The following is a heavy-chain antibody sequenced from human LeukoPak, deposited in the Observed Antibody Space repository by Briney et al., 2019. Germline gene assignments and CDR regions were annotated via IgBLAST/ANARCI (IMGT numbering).Heavy chain of an antibody. CDR2: INPNSGGT. V-gene: IGHV1-2*02. CDR1: GYTFTGYY. Sequence: ASVKVSCKASGYTFTGYYMHWVRQAPGQGLEWMGWINPNSGGTNYAQKFQGRVTMTTDTSTSTAYMELRSLRSDDTAVYYCARKSLAVVDPFDYWGQGTLVTVSS. D-gene: IGHD3-22*01. J-gene: IGHJ4*02. CDR3: ARKSLAVVDPFDY.